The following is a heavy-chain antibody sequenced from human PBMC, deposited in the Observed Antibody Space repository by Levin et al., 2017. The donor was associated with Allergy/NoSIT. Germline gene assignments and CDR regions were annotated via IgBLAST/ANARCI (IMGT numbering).Heavy chain of an antibody. J-gene: IGHJ3*02. CDR2: IYPGDSDT. Sequence: GESLKISCKGSGYSFTSYWIGWVRQMPGKGLEWMGIIYPGDSDTRYSPSFQGQVTISADKSISTAYLQWSSLKASDTAMYYCARLLGDPVNVQKTTVVTPVYAFDIWGQGTMVTVSS. CDR1: GYSFTSYW. CDR3: ARLLGDPVNVQKTTVVTPVYAFDI. D-gene: IGHD4-23*01. V-gene: IGHV5-51*01.